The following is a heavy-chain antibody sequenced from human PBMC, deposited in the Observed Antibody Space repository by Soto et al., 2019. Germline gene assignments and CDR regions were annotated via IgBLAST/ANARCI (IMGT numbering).Heavy chain of an antibody. Sequence: QVQLVQSGAEVKKPGSSVKVSCKASGGTFSSYAISWVRQAPGQGLEWMGGIIPISGTANDAQKFQGRVTITADESTSTVYMGLSSLRSEDTAVYFCARSQGSSTSLEIYYYYYYGMDVWGQGTTVTVSS. CDR1: GGTFSSYA. CDR3: ARSQGSSTSLEIYYYYYYGMDV. D-gene: IGHD2-2*01. V-gene: IGHV1-69*01. CDR2: IIPISGTA. J-gene: IGHJ6*02.